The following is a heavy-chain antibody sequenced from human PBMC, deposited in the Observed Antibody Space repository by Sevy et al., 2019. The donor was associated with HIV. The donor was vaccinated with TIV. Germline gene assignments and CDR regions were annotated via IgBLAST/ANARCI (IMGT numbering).Heavy chain of an antibody. CDR2: IKGDGSDK. CDR3: AHETFGRFES. Sequence: GGSLRLSCAASGFTFSANWMNWVRQAPGKGLEWVANIKGDGSDKNYVDSVGGRFTISRDNAKNLLYLQMNSLRVEDTAVYYCAHETFGRFESWGQGTLVTVSS. CDR1: GFTFSANW. J-gene: IGHJ4*02. V-gene: IGHV3-7*01. D-gene: IGHD3-16*01.